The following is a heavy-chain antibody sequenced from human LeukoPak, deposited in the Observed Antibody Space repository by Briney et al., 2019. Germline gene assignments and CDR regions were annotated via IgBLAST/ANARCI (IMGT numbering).Heavy chain of an antibody. CDR2: ISAYNGNT. CDR1: GYTFTSYG. V-gene: IGHV1-18*01. CDR3: AREYYDFWSGYYTGIGAFDI. Sequence: ASVKVSCKASGYTFTSYGISWVRQAPGQGLEWMGWISAYNGNTNYAQKLQGRVTMTTDTSASTAYMELRSLRPDDTAVYYCAREYYDFWSGYYTGIGAFDIWGQGTMVTVSS. D-gene: IGHD3-3*01. J-gene: IGHJ3*02.